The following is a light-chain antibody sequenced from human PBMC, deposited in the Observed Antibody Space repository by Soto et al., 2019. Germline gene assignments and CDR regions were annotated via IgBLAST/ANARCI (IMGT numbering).Light chain of an antibody. Sequence: EIVMTQSPATLSVSPGERASLSCRATQSVSSNLAWYQQKPGQAPRLLIYVASTRATGIPARFSGSGSGTEFTLTINSLQSEDFAVYYCQQYNRWPLTFGGGTKVEI. V-gene: IGKV3D-15*01. CDR2: VAS. CDR1: QSVSSN. J-gene: IGKJ4*01. CDR3: QQYNRWPLT.